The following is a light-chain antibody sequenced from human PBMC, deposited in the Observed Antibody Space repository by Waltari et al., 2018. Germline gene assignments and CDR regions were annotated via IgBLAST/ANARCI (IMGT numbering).Light chain of an antibody. Sequence: IVLTQSPGTLSLSPGERATLSCRASQSVGRSLAWYQKKPGQAPRLLIYDASSSATAIPDRFSGSGSGTDFSLTIIRLEPEDFAVYYCQKYVNLPATFGQGTTVEIK. V-gene: IGKV3-20*01. CDR3: QKYVNLPAT. CDR1: QSVGRS. J-gene: IGKJ1*01. CDR2: DAS.